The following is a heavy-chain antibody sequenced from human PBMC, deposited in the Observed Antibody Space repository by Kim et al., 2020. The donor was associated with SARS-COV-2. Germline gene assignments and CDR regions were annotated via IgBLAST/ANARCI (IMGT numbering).Heavy chain of an antibody. CDR3: ARDLGYCSSTSCYAPYYYYYGMDV. V-gene: IGHV1-69*13. CDR2: IIPIFGTA. CDR1: GGTFSSYA. Sequence: SVKVSCKASGGTFSSYAISWVRQAPGQGLEWMGGIIPIFGTANYAQKFQGRVTITADESTSTAYMELSSLRSEDTAVYYCARDLGYCSSTSCYAPYYYYYGMDVWGQGTTVTVSS. D-gene: IGHD2-2*01. J-gene: IGHJ6*02.